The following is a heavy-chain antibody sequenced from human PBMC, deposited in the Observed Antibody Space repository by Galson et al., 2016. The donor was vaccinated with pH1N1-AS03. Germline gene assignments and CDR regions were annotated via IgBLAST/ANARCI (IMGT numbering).Heavy chain of an antibody. Sequence: SLRLPCAASGFIFSAYPMNWVRQAPGKGLEWVSFIGTSSTYIYYADSVKGRFTISRDNMKKSLYLQLNSLRAEDTGIYHCARDRGWNYGGLDLWGQGTLVTVSS. CDR3: ARDRGWNYGGLDL. V-gene: IGHV3-21*01. CDR2: IGTSSTYI. D-gene: IGHD1-7*01. J-gene: IGHJ5*02. CDR1: GFIFSAYP.